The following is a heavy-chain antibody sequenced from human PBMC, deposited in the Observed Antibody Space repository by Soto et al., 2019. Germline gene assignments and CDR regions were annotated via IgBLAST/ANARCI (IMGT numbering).Heavy chain of an antibody. Sequence: SETLSLTCTVSGGSISSGDCYWSWIRQPPGKGLEWIGYIYYSGSTYYNPSLKSRVTISVDTSKNQFSLKLSSVTAADTAVYYCARGGRIAVAGTVWFDPWGQGTLVTVSS. CDR1: GGSISSGDCY. D-gene: IGHD6-19*01. J-gene: IGHJ5*02. CDR2: IYYSGST. V-gene: IGHV4-30-4*01. CDR3: ARGGRIAVAGTVWFDP.